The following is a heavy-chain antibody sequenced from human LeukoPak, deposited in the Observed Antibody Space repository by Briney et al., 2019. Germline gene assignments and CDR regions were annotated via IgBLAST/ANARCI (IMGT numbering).Heavy chain of an antibody. V-gene: IGHV4-39*07. CDR3: ARVAAKTVDY. D-gene: IGHD2-15*01. J-gene: IGHJ4*02. CDR1: GGSISSSGYF. Sequence: PSETLSLTCTVSGGSISSSGYFWGWIRQPPGKGLEWIGNIYSSGNTYYNPSLKSRVTISVDTSKNQFSLKLSSVTAADTAVYYCARVAAKTVDYWGQGTLVTVSS. CDR2: IYSSGNT.